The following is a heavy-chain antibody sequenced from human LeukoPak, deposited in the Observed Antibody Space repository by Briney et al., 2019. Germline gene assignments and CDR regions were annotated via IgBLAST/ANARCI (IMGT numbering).Heavy chain of an antibody. CDR1: GYTFTSYD. J-gene: IGHJ4*02. V-gene: IGHV1-8*01. CDR2: MYTNSGNK. Sequence: ASVKDSCKASGYTFTSYDINAVRQATGQGLEWMGWMYTNSGNKGYAQKFQGGVTMTGNTSISTAYMKLSSLRSEDTAVYYCAKRIDFWSGYCFDYWGQGHLATVSS. D-gene: IGHD3-3*01. CDR3: AKRIDFWSGYCFDY.